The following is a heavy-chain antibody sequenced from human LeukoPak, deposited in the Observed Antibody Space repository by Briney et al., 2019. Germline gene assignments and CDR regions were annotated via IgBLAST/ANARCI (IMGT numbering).Heavy chain of an antibody. V-gene: IGHV4-34*01. Sequence: SETLSLTCAVYGGSFNGYYWSWIRQPPGKGLEWIGEINHSGSTYYNPSLKSRVIISVDTSKKQFSLKVRSVTAADTAVYYCARLLSVRGGYYYYYMDVWGKGTTVTISS. D-gene: IGHD3-10*01. CDR1: GGSFNGYY. CDR3: ARLLSVRGGYYYYYMDV. CDR2: INHSGST. J-gene: IGHJ6*03.